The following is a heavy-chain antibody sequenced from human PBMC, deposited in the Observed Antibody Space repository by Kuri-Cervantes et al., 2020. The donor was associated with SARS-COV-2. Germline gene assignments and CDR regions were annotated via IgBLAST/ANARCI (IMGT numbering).Heavy chain of an antibody. CDR3: AGTKRGKTYFDY. D-gene: IGHD3-10*01. V-gene: IGHV3-66*02. CDR2: IYSGDNT. J-gene: IGHJ4*02. Sequence: GRSLRLSCAASGFTVSSNYMSWVRQAPGKGLEWVSVIYSGDNTEYADSVKGRFTISRDNSKNTMYLQMNSLRAEDTAVYYCAGTKRGKTYFDYWGQGTLVTVSS. CDR1: GFTVSSNY.